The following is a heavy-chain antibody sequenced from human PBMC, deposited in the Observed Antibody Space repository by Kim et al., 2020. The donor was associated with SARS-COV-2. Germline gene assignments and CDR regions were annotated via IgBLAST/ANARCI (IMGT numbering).Heavy chain of an antibody. V-gene: IGHV1-18*04. Sequence: ASVKVSCKASGYTFTSYGISWVRQAPGQGLEWMGWISAYNGNTNYAQKLQGRVTMTTDTSTSTAYMELRSLRSDDTAVYYCARAPYDILTGYYLDFDYWGQGTLVTVSS. CDR3: ARAPYDILTGYYLDFDY. CDR2: ISAYNGNT. J-gene: IGHJ4*02. CDR1: GYTFTSYG. D-gene: IGHD3-9*01.